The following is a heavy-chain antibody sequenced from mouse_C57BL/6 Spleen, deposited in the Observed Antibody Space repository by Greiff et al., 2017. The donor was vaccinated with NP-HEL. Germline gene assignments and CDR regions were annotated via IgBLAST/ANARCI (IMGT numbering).Heavy chain of an antibody. Sequence: VQLQQPGAELVKPGASVKISCKASGYAFSSYWMNWVKQRPGKGLEWIGQIYPGDGDTNYNGKFKGKATLTADKSSSTAYMQLSSLTSEDSAVYFCAREDYGSSPYAMDYWGQGTSVTVSS. D-gene: IGHD1-1*01. J-gene: IGHJ4*01. CDR3: AREDYGSSPYAMDY. V-gene: IGHV1-80*01. CDR2: IYPGDGDT. CDR1: GYAFSSYW.